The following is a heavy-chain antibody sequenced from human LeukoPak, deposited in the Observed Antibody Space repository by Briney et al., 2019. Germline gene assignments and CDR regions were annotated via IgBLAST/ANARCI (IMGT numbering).Heavy chain of an antibody. J-gene: IGHJ4*02. CDR1: GFTFSSYG. V-gene: IGHV3-33*01. Sequence: GGSLRLSCAASGFTFSSYGMHWVRQAPGEGLEWVAVIWYDGSNKYYADSVKGRFTISRDNSKNTLYLQMNSLRAEDTAVYYCAREGEGCSGTSCYFDYWGQGTLVTVSS. CDR3: AREGEGCSGTSCYFDY. CDR2: IWYDGSNK. D-gene: IGHD2-2*01.